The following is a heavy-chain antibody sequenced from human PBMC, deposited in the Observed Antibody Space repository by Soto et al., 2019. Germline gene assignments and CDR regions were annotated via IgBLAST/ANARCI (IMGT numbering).Heavy chain of an antibody. J-gene: IGHJ4*02. V-gene: IGHV3-7*05. D-gene: IGHD7-27*01. CDR2: INQDGSEK. CDR3: ARDGEATGIYFDY. CDR1: GFTFKRFW. Sequence: EVQLVESGGSLVQPGGSLRLSCAASGFTFKRFWMNWVRQAPGKGLEWVANINQDGSEKYYVDSVKGRFTISRDNTENSLYLQMNSLRAEDTAVYDCARDGEATGIYFDYWGQGTLVTVSS.